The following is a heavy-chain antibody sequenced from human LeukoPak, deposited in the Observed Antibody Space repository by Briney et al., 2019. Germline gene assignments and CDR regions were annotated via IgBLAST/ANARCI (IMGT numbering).Heavy chain of an antibody. CDR2: ISAYNGNT. V-gene: IGHV1-18*01. Sequence: ASVKVSCKASGYTFTSYGISWVRQAPGQGLEWMGWISAYNGNTNYAQKLQGRVTMTTDTSTSTAYMELRSLRSDDTAVYYCAREPRGDSSSWPPTSGSRAFDIWGQGTMVTVSS. J-gene: IGHJ3*02. CDR3: AREPRGDSSSWPPTSGSRAFDI. D-gene: IGHD6-13*01. CDR1: GYTFTSYG.